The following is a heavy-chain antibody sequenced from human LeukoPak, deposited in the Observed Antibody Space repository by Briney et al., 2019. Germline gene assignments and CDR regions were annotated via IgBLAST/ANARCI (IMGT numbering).Heavy chain of an antibody. CDR3: ASEDCSSTSCYVDY. CDR1: GFTFSSYA. CDR2: IRGTGGST. Sequence: GGSLRLSCAASGFTFSSYAMSWVRQAPGKGLEWVSGIRGTGGSTYYADSVKGRLTISRDNSKNTLYLQMNSLRAEDTAVYYCASEDCSSTSCYVDYWGQGTLVTVSS. J-gene: IGHJ4*02. V-gene: IGHV3-23*01. D-gene: IGHD2-2*01.